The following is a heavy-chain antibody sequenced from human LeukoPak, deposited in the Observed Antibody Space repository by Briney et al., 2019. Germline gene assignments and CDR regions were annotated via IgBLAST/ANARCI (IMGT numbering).Heavy chain of an antibody. V-gene: IGHV7-4-1*02. CDR3: ARGLSYYYYTDV. Sequence: GASVKVPGKASGYIFTRYAMNWVRQAPGQGLEWLGWIDTNTGNPTFAQGFTGRFVFSLDTSVSTAYLQISSLKAEDSAVYYCARGLSYYYYTDVWGKGTTVTVSS. CDR2: IDTNTGNP. CDR1: GYIFTRYA. J-gene: IGHJ6*03. D-gene: IGHD3-22*01.